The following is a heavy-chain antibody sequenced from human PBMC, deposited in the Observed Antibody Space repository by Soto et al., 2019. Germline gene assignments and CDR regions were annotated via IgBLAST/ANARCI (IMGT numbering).Heavy chain of an antibody. CDR3: ARGIGYSAQDY. CDR2: ISSDGSST. CDR1: GFTLSSYW. D-gene: IGHD1-1*01. Sequence: EMQLVESGGGLVQPGGSLRLSCAASGFTLSSYWMHWVRQAPGKGLVWVSRISSDGSSTNYADSVKGRFTISRDNAKNTLYLQMDSLRADDTAVYFCARGIGYSAQDYWGQGTLVTVS. V-gene: IGHV3-74*01. J-gene: IGHJ4*02.